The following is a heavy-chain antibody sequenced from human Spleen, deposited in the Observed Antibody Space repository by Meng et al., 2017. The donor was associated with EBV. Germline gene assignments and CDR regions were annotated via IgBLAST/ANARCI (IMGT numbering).Heavy chain of an antibody. CDR2: IHYSGST. J-gene: IGHJ4*02. CDR3: ARPAADYGDNGGTD. V-gene: IGHV4-39*01. Sequence: LQLEEAVPRRVMPSETLSLTCTVSGASIRTCTSYWCWSRKPPGKGLEWIGSIHYSGSTYYNPSLESRVTISVDTSNGKFSLNLRSVTAAATAVYYCARPAADYGDNGGTDWGQGTLVTVSS. CDR1: GASIRTCTSY. D-gene: IGHD4-17*01.